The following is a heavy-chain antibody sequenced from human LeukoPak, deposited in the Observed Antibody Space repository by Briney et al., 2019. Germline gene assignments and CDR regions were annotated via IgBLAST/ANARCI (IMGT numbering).Heavy chain of an antibody. CDR2: IYYSGST. CDR1: GGSISSYY. V-gene: IGHV4-59*08. J-gene: IGHJ4*02. D-gene: IGHD3-10*01. CDR3: ARTYYYGSGSWYFDY. Sequence: PSETLSLTCTVSGGSISSYYWSWIRQPPEKGLEWIGYIYYSGSTNYNPSLKSRVTISVDTSKNQFSLKLSSVTAADTAVYYCARTYYYGSGSWYFDYWGQGTLVTVSS.